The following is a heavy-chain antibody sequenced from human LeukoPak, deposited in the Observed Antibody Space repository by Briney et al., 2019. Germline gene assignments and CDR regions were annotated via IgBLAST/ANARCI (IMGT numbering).Heavy chain of an antibody. CDR1: GFTFSSYA. CDR3: ARDHVDSSRWYVSEYNWFDP. D-gene: IGHD6-13*01. V-gene: IGHV3-30-3*01. J-gene: IGHJ5*02. Sequence: SGGSLRLSCAASGFTFSSYAMHWVRQAPGKGLGWVAVISYDGSNKYYADSVKGRFTISRDNSKNTLYLQMNSLRAEDTAVYYCARDHVDSSRWYVSEYNWFDPWGQGTLVTVSS. CDR2: ISYDGSNK.